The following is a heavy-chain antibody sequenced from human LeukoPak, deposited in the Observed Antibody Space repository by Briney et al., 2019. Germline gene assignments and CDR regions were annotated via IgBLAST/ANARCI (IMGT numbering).Heavy chain of an antibody. CDR1: GFTFSIYG. CDR3: ARRSDYGGNGNYFDY. J-gene: IGHJ4*02. D-gene: IGHD4-23*01. CDR2: ISGRDSNT. V-gene: IGHV3-23*01. Sequence: GGSLRLSCAASGFTFSIYGMSWVPLAPGKGLEWVSTISGRDSNTYYADSVEGRFIISRDNSRNTLYLQMNSLRAEDTAVYYCARRSDYGGNGNYFDYWGQGTPVTVSS.